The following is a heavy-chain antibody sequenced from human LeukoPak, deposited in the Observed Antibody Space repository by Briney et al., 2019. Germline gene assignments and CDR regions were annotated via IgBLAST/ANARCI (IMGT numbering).Heavy chain of an antibody. J-gene: IGHJ4*02. CDR2: IYHSGST. V-gene: IGHV4-4*02. CDR1: GGSISSSNW. Sequence: SETLSLTCAVSGGSISSSNWWSWVRQPPGKGLEWIGEIYHSGSTNYNPSLKSRVTISVDKSKNQFSLRLSSVTAADTAVYYCARVAVSAREYFDYWGQGTLVTVSS. CDR3: ARVAVSAREYFDY. D-gene: IGHD2-21*02.